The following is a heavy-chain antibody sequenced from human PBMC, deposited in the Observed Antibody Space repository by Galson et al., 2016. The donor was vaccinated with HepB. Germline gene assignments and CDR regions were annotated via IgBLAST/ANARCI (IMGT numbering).Heavy chain of an antibody. CDR2: ISWDGSIT. V-gene: IGHV3-43D*03. CDR1: GFIFEDYV. CDR3: AKASGGDYFFQY. D-gene: IGHD1-26*01. Sequence: SLRLSCAGSGFIFEDYVLHWVRQPPGKGLEWVSLISWDGSITFYADSVKGRFIISRDNSKNSLYLQMDSLRPEDAAFYYCAKASGGDYFFQYWGQGSRVTVSS. J-gene: IGHJ4*02.